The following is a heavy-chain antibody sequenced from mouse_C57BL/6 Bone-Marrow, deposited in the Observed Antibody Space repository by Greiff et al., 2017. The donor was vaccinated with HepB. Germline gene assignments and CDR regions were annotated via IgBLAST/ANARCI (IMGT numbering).Heavy chain of an antibody. CDR3: ARWGDYGDYFDY. V-gene: IGHV1-64*01. D-gene: IGHD2-4*01. CDR1: GYTFTSYW. J-gene: IGHJ2*01. Sequence: QVQLQQPGAELVKPGASVKLSCKASGYTFTSYWMHWVKQRPGQGLEWIGMIHPNSGSTNYNEKFKSKATLTVDKSSSTAYMQLSSLTSEDSAVDYCARWGDYGDYFDYWGQGTTLTVSS. CDR2: IHPNSGST.